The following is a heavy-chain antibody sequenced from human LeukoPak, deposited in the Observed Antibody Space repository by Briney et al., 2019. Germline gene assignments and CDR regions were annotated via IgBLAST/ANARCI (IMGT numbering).Heavy chain of an antibody. V-gene: IGHV4-59*01. Sequence: GSLRLSCAASGFTFSSYEMNWVRQPPGKGLEWIGSIYYSGSTYYNPSLKSRVTISVDTSKNQFSLKLSSVTAADTAVYYCARDRDYVDLWGRGTLVTVSS. CDR1: GFTFSSYE. J-gene: IGHJ2*01. CDR2: IYYSGST. D-gene: IGHD2-21*02. CDR3: ARDRDYVDL.